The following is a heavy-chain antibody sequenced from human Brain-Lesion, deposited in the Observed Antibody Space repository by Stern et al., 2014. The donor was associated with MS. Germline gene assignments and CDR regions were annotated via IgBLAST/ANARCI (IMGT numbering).Heavy chain of an antibody. D-gene: IGHD6-19*01. CDR1: GFSFSTYA. J-gene: IGHJ1*01. V-gene: IGHV3-23*04. CDR3: AKWPHHIAVAGTRYCQH. Sequence: EVQLVESGGGLVQPGGSLSLSCAASGFSFSTYAMSWVRPTPGKGLQWVSVIPRPGGPTYHPVSVKGRFPTTRDHFQNTPYPHMDSLRADDTAVYYCAKWPHHIAVAGTRYCQHWGQGTLVTVSS. CDR2: IPRPGGPT.